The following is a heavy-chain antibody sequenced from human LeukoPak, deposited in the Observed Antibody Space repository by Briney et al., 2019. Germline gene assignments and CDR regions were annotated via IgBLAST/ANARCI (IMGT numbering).Heavy chain of an antibody. D-gene: IGHD3-3*01. V-gene: IGHV3-21*01. CDR2: ISSSSSYI. Sequence: PGGSLRLSCAASGFTFSSYSMNWVRQAPGKGLEWVSSISSSSSYIYYADSVKGRFTISGDNAKNSLYLQMNSLRAEDTAVYCCARGGVVTVATDYWGQGTLVTVSS. J-gene: IGHJ4*02. CDR3: ARGGVVTVATDY. CDR1: GFTFSSYS.